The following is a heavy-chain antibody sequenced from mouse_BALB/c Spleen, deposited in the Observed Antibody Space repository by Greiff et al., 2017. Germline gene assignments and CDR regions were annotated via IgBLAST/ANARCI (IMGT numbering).Heavy chain of an antibody. V-gene: IGHV14-3*02. CDR2: IDPANGNT. CDR1: GFNIKDTY. CDR3: ARDYGSRYWYFDV. D-gene: IGHD1-1*01. J-gene: IGHJ1*01. Sequence: EVQLQQSGAELVKPGASVKLSCTASGFNIKDTYMHWVKQRPEQGLEWIGRIDPANGNTKYDPKFQGKATITADTSSNTAYLQLSSLTSEDTAVYYCARDYGSRYWYFDVWGAGTTVTVSS.